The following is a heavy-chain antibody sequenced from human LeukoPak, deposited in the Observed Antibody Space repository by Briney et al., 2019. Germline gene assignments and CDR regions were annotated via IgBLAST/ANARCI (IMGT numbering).Heavy chain of an antibody. Sequence: ASVKVSCKASGYTFTSYDINWVRQAARQGLEWMGWMNPNSGNTGYAQKFQGRVTMTRNTSISTAYMELSSLRSEDTAVYYCARGRCSGGSCYYYYYYGMDVWGQGTTVTVSS. CDR3: ARGRCSGGSCYYYYYYGMDV. V-gene: IGHV1-8*01. CDR2: MNPNSGNT. D-gene: IGHD2-15*01. CDR1: GYTFTSYD. J-gene: IGHJ6*02.